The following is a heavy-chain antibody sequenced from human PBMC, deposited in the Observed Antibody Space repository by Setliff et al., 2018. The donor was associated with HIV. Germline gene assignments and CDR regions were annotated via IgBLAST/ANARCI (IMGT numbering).Heavy chain of an antibody. CDR1: GASIRSSKW. V-gene: IGHV4-4*02. CDR3: ARLSCSSNSCPFDY. Sequence: PSETVSLTCVVSGASIRSSKWWSWVRQSPGKRLQWIGEIDEGGATNYNPSLKSRVTVSVDTSKNQFSLEVKSMTAADTAVYYCARLSCSSNSCPFDYWVQGTLVTVSS. CDR2: IDEGGAT. J-gene: IGHJ4*02. D-gene: IGHD2-2*01.